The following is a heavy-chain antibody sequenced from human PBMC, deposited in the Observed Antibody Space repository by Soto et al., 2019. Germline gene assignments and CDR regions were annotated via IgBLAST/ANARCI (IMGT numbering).Heavy chain of an antibody. CDR2: IIPIFGTA. Sequence: QVQLVQSGAEVKKPGSSVKVSCKASGGTFSSYAISWVRQAPGHGLEWMGGIIPIFGTANYAQKFPGRVTITADASTSTADMELSSLRSEDTAEYYCAPPSHPGTPCFDYWGQGTLVTVAS. D-gene: IGHD1-1*01. V-gene: IGHV1-69*01. CDR3: APPSHPGTPCFDY. J-gene: IGHJ4*02. CDR1: GGTFSSYA.